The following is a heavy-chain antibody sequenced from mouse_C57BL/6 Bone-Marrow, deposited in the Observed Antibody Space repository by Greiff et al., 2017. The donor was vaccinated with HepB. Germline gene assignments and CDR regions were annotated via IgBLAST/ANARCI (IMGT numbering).Heavy chain of an antibody. D-gene: IGHD3-2*02. CDR3: ATGDSSGLYYFDY. Sequence: QVQLQQPGAELVRPGSSVKLSCKASGYTFTSYWMDWVKQRPGQGLEWIGNIYPSDSETHYNQKFKDKATLTVDKSSSTAYMQRSSLTSEDSAVYYCATGDSSGLYYFDYWGQGTTLTVSS. CDR2: IYPSDSET. V-gene: IGHV1-61*01. CDR1: GYTFTSYW. J-gene: IGHJ2*01.